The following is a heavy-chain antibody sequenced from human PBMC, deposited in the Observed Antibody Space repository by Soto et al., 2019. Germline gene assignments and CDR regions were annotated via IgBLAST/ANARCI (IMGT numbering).Heavy chain of an antibody. CDR1: GGSISSGGYS. Sequence: SETLSLTCTVSGGSISSGGYSWSWIRQPPGKGLEWIGYIYHSGSTYYNPSLKSRVTISVDISKSQFSLRLTSVTAADTAVYYCARYNAASGTYYFDFWGQGALVTVS. V-gene: IGHV4-30-2*01. CDR2: IYHSGST. D-gene: IGHD6-13*01. J-gene: IGHJ4*02. CDR3: ARYNAASGTYYFDF.